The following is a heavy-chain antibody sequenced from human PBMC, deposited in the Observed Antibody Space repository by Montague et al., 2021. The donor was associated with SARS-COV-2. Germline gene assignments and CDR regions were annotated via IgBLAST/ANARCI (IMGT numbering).Heavy chain of an antibody. J-gene: IGHJ6*01. Sequence: IYYSGSTYYNPSLKSRVTISVDTSKNQFSLKLSSVTAADTAVYYCARGIGYFDWLLSGPLDVLGQGTTVNV. CDR3: ARGIGYFDWLLSGPLDV. CDR2: IYYSGST. D-gene: IGHD3-9*01. V-gene: IGHV4-31*02.